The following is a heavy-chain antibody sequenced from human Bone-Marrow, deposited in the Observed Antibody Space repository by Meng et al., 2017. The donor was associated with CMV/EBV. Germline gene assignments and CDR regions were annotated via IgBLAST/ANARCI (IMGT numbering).Heavy chain of an antibody. J-gene: IGHJ4*02. V-gene: IGHV4-34*01. D-gene: IGHD3-3*01. CDR3: ARGFSWYYDFWSGYYTLFDY. Sequence: SETLSLTCAVYGGSFSGYYWSWIRQPPGKGLEWIGEINHSGSTNYSLSPSLKSRVTISVDTSKNQFSLKLSSVTAADTAVYYCARGFSWYYDFWSGYYTLFDYWDQGTRVTVSS. CDR2: INHSGST. CDR1: GGSFSGYY.